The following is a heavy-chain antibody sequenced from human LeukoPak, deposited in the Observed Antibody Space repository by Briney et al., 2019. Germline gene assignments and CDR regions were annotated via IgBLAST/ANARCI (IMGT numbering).Heavy chain of an antibody. D-gene: IGHD3-22*01. CDR2: INGSGGRT. CDR3: AKDRDTSGSHRLFDY. J-gene: IGHJ4*02. Sequence: GGSLRLSCAASGYTFSSYAMSWVRQAPGEGLEWVSAINGSGGRTYYADSVKGRFTISRDNSKNTLYLQMNSLRAEDTAVYYCAKDRDTSGSHRLFDYWGQGILVTVSS. CDR1: GYTFSSYA. V-gene: IGHV3-23*01.